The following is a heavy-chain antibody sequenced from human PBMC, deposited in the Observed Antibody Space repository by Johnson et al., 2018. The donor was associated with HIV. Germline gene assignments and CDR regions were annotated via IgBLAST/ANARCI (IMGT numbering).Heavy chain of an antibody. CDR1: GLTFSSYW. D-gene: IGHD1-20*01. CDR2: IKQDGSEK. J-gene: IGHJ3*02. Sequence: VQLVESGGGLVQPGGSLRLSCAASGLTFSSYWMSWVRQASGKGLEWVANIKQDGSEKYYVDSVKGRFTISRDNAKNSLYLQINTLRAEATAVYYCVKNNEENTWNARVDDAFDIWGQGTMVTVSS. V-gene: IGHV3-7*02. CDR3: VKNNEENTWNARVDDAFDI.